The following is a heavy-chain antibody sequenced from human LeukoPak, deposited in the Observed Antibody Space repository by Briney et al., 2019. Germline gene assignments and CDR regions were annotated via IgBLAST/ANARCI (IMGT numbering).Heavy chain of an antibody. V-gene: IGHV3-21*05. Sequence: GGSLRLSCAASGFTFSSYEMNWVRQAPGKGLEWVSYISSSSSYIYYADSVKGRFTISRDNAKNSLYLQMNSLRAEDTAVYYCAKTTYYYDSSGYYYQLPLDYWGQGTLVTVSS. D-gene: IGHD3-22*01. CDR3: AKTTYYYDSSGYYYQLPLDY. CDR2: ISSSSSYI. CDR1: GFTFSSYE. J-gene: IGHJ4*02.